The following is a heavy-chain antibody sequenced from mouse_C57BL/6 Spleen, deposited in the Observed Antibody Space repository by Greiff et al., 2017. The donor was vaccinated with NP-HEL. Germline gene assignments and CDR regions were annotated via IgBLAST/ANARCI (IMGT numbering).Heavy chain of an antibody. Sequence: EVQGVESGGGLVQPGGSLKLSCAASGFTFSDYGMAWVRQAPRKGPEWVAFISNLAYSIYYADTVTGRFTIPRENAKNTLYLEMSSLRSEDTAMYYCARRTGTGAMDYWGQGTSVTVSS. V-gene: IGHV5-15*04. J-gene: IGHJ4*01. CDR3: ARRTGTGAMDY. CDR2: ISNLAYSI. D-gene: IGHD4-1*01. CDR1: GFTFSDYG.